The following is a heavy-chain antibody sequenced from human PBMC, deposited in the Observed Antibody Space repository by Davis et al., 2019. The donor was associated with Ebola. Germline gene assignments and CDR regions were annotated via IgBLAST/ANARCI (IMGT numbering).Heavy chain of an antibody. D-gene: IGHD2-2*01. Sequence: PGGSLRLSCAASGFTFSNYYMHWVRHAPGKGLEWVARIKTDGSTTRYADSVKGRFTISRDNTKNTLYLQMNSLRGEDTAVYYCVRDTSHQLPHWLYYFYGMDVWGQGTTVTVSS. V-gene: IGHV3-74*01. CDR3: VRDTSHQLPHWLYYFYGMDV. CDR2: IKTDGSTT. CDR1: GFTFSNYY. J-gene: IGHJ6*02.